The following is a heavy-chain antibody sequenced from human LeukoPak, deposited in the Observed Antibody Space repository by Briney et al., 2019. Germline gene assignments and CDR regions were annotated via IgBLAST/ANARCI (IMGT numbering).Heavy chain of an antibody. D-gene: IGHD2-15*01. CDR3: ARENCSGGTCYTVGGDWFDP. V-gene: IGHV4-61*02. J-gene: IGHJ5*02. CDR2: IYTSGST. Sequence: SETLSLTCTVSGGSISSGSHYWSWIRQPAGKGLEWIGRIYTSGSTNYNPSLKSRVTISVDTSKNQFSLKLSSVTAADTAVYYCARENCSGGTCYTVGGDWFDPWGQGTLVTVSS. CDR1: GGSISSGSHY.